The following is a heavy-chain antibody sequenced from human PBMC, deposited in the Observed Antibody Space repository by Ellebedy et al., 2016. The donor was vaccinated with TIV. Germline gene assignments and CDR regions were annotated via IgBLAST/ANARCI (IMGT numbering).Heavy chain of an antibody. CDR2: IYYSGST. CDR3: ARGGAMVSY. Sequence: SETLSLXXTVSGGSTSSYYWSWIRQPPGKGLEWIGYIYYSGSTNYNPSLKSRVTISVDTSKNQFSLKLSSVTAADTAVYYCARGGAMVSYWGQGTLVTVSS. CDR1: GGSTSSYY. D-gene: IGHD5-18*01. V-gene: IGHV4-59*12. J-gene: IGHJ4*02.